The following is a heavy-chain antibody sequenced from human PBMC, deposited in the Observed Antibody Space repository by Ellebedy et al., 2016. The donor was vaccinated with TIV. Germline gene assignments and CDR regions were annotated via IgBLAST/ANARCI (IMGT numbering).Heavy chain of an antibody. D-gene: IGHD3-22*01. CDR2: INPNSGGT. V-gene: IGHV1-2*02. CDR1: GYTFTGYY. J-gene: IGHJ6*02. Sequence: AASVKVSCKASGYTFTGYYMHWVRQAPGQGLEWMGWINPNSGGTNYAQKFQGRVTMTRDTSISTAYMELSRLRSDDTAVYYCARDYYDSSGPYYYYYGMDVWGQGTTVTVSS. CDR3: ARDYYDSSGPYYYYYGMDV.